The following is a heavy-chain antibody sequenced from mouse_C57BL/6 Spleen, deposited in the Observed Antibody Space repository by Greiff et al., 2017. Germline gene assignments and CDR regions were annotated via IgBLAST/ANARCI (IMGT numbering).Heavy chain of an antibody. CDR1: GYTFTDYE. CDR2: IDPETGGT. CDR3: TANDYGDWYFDV. Sequence: VQLQQSGAELVRPGASVTLSCKASGYTFTDYEMHWVKQTPVHGLEWIGAIDPETGGTAYNQKFKGKAILTADKSSSTAYMELRSLTSEDSAVYYCTANDYGDWYFDVWGTGTTVTVSS. J-gene: IGHJ1*03. V-gene: IGHV1-15*01. D-gene: IGHD2-4*01.